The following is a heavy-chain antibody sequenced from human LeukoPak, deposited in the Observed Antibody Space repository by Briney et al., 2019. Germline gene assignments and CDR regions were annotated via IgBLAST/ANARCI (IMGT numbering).Heavy chain of an antibody. CDR3: ARVSSVWVNDYYYYMDV. J-gene: IGHJ6*03. CDR2: IYYSGST. Sequence: PSETLSLTCTVSGGSISSSSYYWGWIRQPPGKGLEWIGSIYYSGSTYYNPSLKSRVTISVDTSKNQFSLRLRSVTAADTAVYFCARVSSVWVNDYYYYMDVWGKGTTVTVSS. D-gene: IGHD1-1*01. CDR1: GGSISSSSYY. V-gene: IGHV4-39*07.